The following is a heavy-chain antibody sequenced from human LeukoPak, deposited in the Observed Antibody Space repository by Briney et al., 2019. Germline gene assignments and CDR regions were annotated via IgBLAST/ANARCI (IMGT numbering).Heavy chain of an antibody. D-gene: IGHD4-17*01. CDR2: ISAYSGNT. J-gene: IGHJ4*02. V-gene: IGHV1-18*01. CDR3: ARYSTVTNLDY. Sequence: ASVKVSCKASGYTFTNYGISWVRQAPGQGLEWMGWISAYSGNTNYAQKLQGRVTVTTDTSTSTAYMELRSLRSDDTAVYYCARYSTVTNLDYWGQGTLVTVSS. CDR1: GYTFTNYG.